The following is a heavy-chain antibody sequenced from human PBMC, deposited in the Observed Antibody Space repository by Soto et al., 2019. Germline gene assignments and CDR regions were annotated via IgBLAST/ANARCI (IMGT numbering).Heavy chain of an antibody. V-gene: IGHV4-34*01. D-gene: IGHD6-19*01. CDR1: GGSFSGYY. Sequence: QVQLQQWGAGLLKPSETLSLTCAVYGGSFSGYYWTWIRQPPGKGLEWIGEITHSGSTNYNPSLKSRVTXSXDXXKNQFSLKLSSLTAADTAVYSCARGMAVAGHYFDSWGRGTLVTVSS. CDR3: ARGMAVAGHYFDS. J-gene: IGHJ4*02. CDR2: ITHSGST.